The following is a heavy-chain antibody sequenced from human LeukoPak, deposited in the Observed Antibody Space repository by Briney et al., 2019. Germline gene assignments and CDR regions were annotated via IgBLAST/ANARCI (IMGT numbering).Heavy chain of an antibody. J-gene: IGHJ4*02. CDR3: ARALDIVATIFDY. CDR2: IKQDGSEK. V-gene: IGHV3-7*04. D-gene: IGHD5-12*01. Sequence: GGSLRLSCAASGFTFSSYWMSWVRQAPGKGLEWVATIKQDGSEKYYVDSVKGRFTISRDNAKNSLYLQMNSLRAEDMAVYYCARALDIVATIFDYWGQGTLVTVSS. CDR1: GFTFSSYW.